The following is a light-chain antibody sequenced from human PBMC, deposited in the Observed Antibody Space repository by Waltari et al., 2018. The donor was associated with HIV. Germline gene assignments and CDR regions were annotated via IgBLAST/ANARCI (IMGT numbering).Light chain of an antibody. J-gene: IGKJ1*01. CDR3: QQYYSTPPT. V-gene: IGKV4-1*01. Sequence: IVMTQSPDSLTVSLGERATINCKSSQSVLHSSSSKNYLAWDQQKPGQPPKLLIYWASTRESGVPDRFSGGGSGTDFTLTISSLQAEDVAVYYCQQYYSTPPTFGQGTKVEIK. CDR1: QSVLHSSSSKNY. CDR2: WAS.